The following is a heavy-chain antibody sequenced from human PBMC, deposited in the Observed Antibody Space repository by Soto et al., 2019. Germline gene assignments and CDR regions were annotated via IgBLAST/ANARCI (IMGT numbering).Heavy chain of an antibody. D-gene: IGHD5-12*01. CDR3: ARARDGYNLLYEPT. Sequence: PGGSLRLSCAASGFTVSANYMSWVRQAPGKGLEWVSVIYSGGRTDYADSVKGRFTISRDNSKNTLYLQMNSLRAEDTAMYYCARARDGYNLLYEPTWGHGTLVTVSS. CDR2: IYSGGRT. CDR1: GFTVSANY. V-gene: IGHV3-53*01. J-gene: IGHJ4*01.